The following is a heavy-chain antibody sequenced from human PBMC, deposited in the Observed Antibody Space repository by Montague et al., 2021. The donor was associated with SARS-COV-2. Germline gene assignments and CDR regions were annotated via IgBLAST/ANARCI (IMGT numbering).Heavy chain of an antibody. CDR2: IYYSGST. J-gene: IGHJ4*02. Sequence: SETLSLTCTVSGGSITIYNHYWTWIRQPPGKGLEWIGSIYYSGSTYYNPSLESRVTMAADTSKYQFFLRVTSVTAADTAVYYCARGKGLPGNCYFDYWGQGFLVTVSS. V-gene: IGHV4-39*02. CDR1: GGSITIYNHY. CDR3: ARGKGLPGNCYFDY. D-gene: IGHD5-12*01.